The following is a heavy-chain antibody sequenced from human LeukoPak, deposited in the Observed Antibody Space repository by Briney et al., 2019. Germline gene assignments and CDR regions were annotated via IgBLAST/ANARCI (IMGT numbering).Heavy chain of an antibody. CDR3: ARGGTTDIAAAKYYYYGMDV. V-gene: IGHV3-11*01. D-gene: IGHD6-13*01. J-gene: IGHJ6*02. CDR2: ISSSGSTI. CDR1: GFTFSDYY. Sequence: GGSLRLSCAASGFTFSDYYMSWIRQAPGKGLEWVSYISSSGSTIYYADSVKGRFTISRDNAKNSLYLQTNSLRAEDTAVYYCARGGTTDIAAAKYYYYGMDVWGQGTTVTVSS.